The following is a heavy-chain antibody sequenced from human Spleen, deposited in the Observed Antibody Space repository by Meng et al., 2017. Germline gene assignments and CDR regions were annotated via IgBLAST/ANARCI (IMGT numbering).Heavy chain of an antibody. CDR1: GFSFSRYG. CDR2: INGGGDRT. V-gene: IGHV3-23*01. D-gene: IGHD5-12*01. J-gene: IGHJ6*02. Sequence: GGSLRLSCAASGFSFSRYGISWVRQAPGKGLEWVSTINGGGDRTYYVDSVKGRFTISRDNSKNTLYLQMNSLRAEDTAVYYCARVRRGYDLGYYYYYGMDVWGQGTTVTVSS. CDR3: ARVRRGYDLGYYYYYGMDV.